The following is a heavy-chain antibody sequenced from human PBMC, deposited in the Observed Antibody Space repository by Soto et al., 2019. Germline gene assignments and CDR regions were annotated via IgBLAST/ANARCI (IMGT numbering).Heavy chain of an antibody. D-gene: IGHD3-9*01. V-gene: IGHV3-48*03. Sequence: GGSLRLSCAASGFTFSSYEMNWVRQAPGKGLEWVSYISSSGGTIYYADSVKGRFTISRDNAKNSLFLQMNSLRAEDTAVYYCAREARGYDILTGYPSRNGLDVWGQGTTVTVSS. CDR1: GFTFSSYE. CDR3: AREARGYDILTGYPSRNGLDV. CDR2: ISSSGGTI. J-gene: IGHJ6*02.